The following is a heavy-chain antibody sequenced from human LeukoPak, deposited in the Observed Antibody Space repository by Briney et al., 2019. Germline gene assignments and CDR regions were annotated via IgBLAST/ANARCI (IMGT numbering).Heavy chain of an antibody. J-gene: IGHJ3*01. D-gene: IGHD3-10*01. V-gene: IGHV4-4*07. CDR2: IYTSGST. Sequence: PSQTLSLACTVSGGSISSYYWSWIRQPAGKGLEWIGRIYTSGSTNYNPSLKSRVTMSVGTSKNQFSLKLSSVTAADTAVYYCARDLGFGEEEPWGQGTMVTVSS. CDR1: GGSISSYY. CDR3: ARDLGFGEEEP.